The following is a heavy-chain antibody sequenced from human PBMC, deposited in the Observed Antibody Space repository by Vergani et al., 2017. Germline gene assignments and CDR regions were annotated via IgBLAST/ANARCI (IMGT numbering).Heavy chain of an antibody. CDR2: ISGSGGST. CDR1: GFTLSDFV. J-gene: IGHJ4*02. D-gene: IGHD6-13*01. Sequence: EVHLVESGGVVVQSGGSLRLSCAASGFTLSDFVMHWVRQGPGKGLEWVSAISGSGGSTYYADSVKGRFTISRDNSKNTLYLQMNSLRAEDTAGYYCAKDVVAAAGPGGDWGQGTLVTVSS. V-gene: IGHV3-23*04. CDR3: AKDVVAAAGPGGD.